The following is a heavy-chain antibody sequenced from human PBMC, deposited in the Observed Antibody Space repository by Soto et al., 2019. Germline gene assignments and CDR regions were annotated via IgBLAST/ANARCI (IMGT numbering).Heavy chain of an antibody. Sequence: SETLSLTCIVSGESISSSSYYWGWIRQPPGKGLEWIGSIYYSGRTYYNPSFKSRVTISIDTSKNQFSLKLSSVTATDTAVYYCARQRTTVVTQAYFDHWGQGAPVTVSS. J-gene: IGHJ4*02. CDR2: IYYSGRT. V-gene: IGHV4-39*01. CDR1: GESISSSSYY. D-gene: IGHD2-21*02. CDR3: ARQRTTVVTQAYFDH.